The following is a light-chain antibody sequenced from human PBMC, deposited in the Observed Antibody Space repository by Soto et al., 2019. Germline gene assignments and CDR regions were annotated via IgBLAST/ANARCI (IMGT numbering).Light chain of an antibody. Sequence: QSSLTQPASLSWSPGQSDTISFPGTRREVGGYNYVSWYQQHPGKASILMIYDVTNRPSGVSNRFSGSKSGNTASLTISGLQAEDEADYYCSSFTSSSTLYVFGTGTKVTVL. CDR3: SSFTSSSTLYV. CDR2: DVT. J-gene: IGLJ1*01. CDR1: RREVGGYNY. V-gene: IGLV2-14*03.